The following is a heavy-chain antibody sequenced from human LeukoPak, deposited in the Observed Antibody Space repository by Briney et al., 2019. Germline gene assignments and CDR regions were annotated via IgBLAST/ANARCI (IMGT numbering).Heavy chain of an antibody. Sequence: GRSLRLSCPASGFTFSKYWMLWVRQAPGKGRESVSRINTDGTVTTYADSVKGRFTVSRDNADNTMFLQMNSVRDEDTAVYYCATKQWLAPPPDSWGQGTPVTVSS. D-gene: IGHD6-19*01. CDR2: INTDGTVT. V-gene: IGHV3-74*01. CDR1: GFTFSKYW. J-gene: IGHJ4*02. CDR3: ATKQWLAPPPDS.